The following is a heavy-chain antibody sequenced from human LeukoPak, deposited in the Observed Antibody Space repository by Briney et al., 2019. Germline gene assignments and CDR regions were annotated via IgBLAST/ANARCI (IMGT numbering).Heavy chain of an antibody. CDR1: GYTFTSYD. CDR3: ARGRGRVAATHNWFDP. J-gene: IGHJ5*02. Sequence: ASVKVSCKASGYTFTSYDINWVRQATGQGLEWMGWMNPNSGNTGYAQKFQGRVTMTRNTSISTAYMELSSLRSEDTAVYYCARGRGRVAATHNWFDPWGQGTLVTVSS. D-gene: IGHD2-15*01. CDR2: MNPNSGNT. V-gene: IGHV1-8*01.